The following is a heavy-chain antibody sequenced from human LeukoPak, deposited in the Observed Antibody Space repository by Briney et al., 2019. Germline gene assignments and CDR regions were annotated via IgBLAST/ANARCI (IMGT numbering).Heavy chain of an antibody. Sequence: SETLSLTCTVSGGSISRYYWSWIRQPPGKGLEWIGYIYYSRSTNYNPSLKSRVTISVDTSKNQFSLKLSSVTAADTAVYYCARTEASWFDPWGQGTLVTVSS. CDR3: ARTEASWFDP. V-gene: IGHV4-59*01. CDR1: GGSISRYY. J-gene: IGHJ5*02. CDR2: IYYSRST.